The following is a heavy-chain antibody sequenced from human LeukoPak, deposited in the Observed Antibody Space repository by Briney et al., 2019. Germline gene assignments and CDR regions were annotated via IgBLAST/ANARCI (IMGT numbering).Heavy chain of an antibody. V-gene: IGHV3-23*01. Sequence: SGGSLRLSCTASGFTFSSSAITWVRQAPGEGPEWVSGISGSGSGTYYADFVKGRFTISRDNSKNTMYLEMNSLRAEDTAVYYCAKMNGYMDVWGKGTTVTVSS. CDR2: ISGSGSGT. CDR3: AKMNGYMDV. J-gene: IGHJ6*03. D-gene: IGHD1-1*01. CDR1: GFTFSSSA.